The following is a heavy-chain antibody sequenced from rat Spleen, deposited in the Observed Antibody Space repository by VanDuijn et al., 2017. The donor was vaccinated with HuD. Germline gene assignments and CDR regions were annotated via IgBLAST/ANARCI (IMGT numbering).Heavy chain of an antibody. CDR1: GFTFNNYV. J-gene: IGHJ2*01. V-gene: IGHV5-29*01. D-gene: IGHD1-11*01. Sequence: EVQLVESGGGLVQPGRSLKLSCAASGFTFNNYVMSWVRQVPTKGLEWVATITFDGTSTYYRDSVKGRFTISRDNAKNTLYLQMDSLRSEDTATYYCARRYDFDYWGQGVMVTVSS. CDR2: ITFDGTST. CDR3: ARRYDFDY.